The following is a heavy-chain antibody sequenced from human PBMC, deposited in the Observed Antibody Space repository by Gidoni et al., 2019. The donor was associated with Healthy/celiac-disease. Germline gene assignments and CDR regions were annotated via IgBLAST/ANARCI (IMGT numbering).Heavy chain of an antibody. CDR1: GFTFSSYS. CDR3: AREGGRFSGNEPLYYFDY. CDR2: ISSSSSYI. D-gene: IGHD2-15*01. Sequence: EVQLVESGGGLVKPGGSLRLSCAASGFTFSSYSMNWVRQAPGKGLEWVSSISSSSSYIYYADSVKGRFTISRDNAKNSLYLQMNSLRAEDTAVYYCAREGGRFSGNEPLYYFDYWGQGTLVTVSS. J-gene: IGHJ4*02. V-gene: IGHV3-21*01.